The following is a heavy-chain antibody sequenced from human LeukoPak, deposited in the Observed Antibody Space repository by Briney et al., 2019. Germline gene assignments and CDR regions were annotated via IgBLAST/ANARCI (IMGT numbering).Heavy chain of an antibody. J-gene: IGHJ5*02. Sequence: SETLSLTCAVYGGSFSGYYWSWIRQPPGKGLEWIGEINHSGSTNYNPSLKSRVTISVDTSKNQFSLKLSSVTAADTAVYYCASSSSSWYPYNWFDPWGQGTLVTVSS. CDR1: GGSFSGYY. CDR3: ASSSSSWYPYNWFDP. V-gene: IGHV4-34*01. CDR2: INHSGST. D-gene: IGHD6-13*01.